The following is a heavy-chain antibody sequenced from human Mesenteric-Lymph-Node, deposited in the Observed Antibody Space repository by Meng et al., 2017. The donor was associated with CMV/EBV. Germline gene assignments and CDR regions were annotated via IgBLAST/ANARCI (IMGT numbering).Heavy chain of an antibody. CDR1: GFTFSDYS. J-gene: IGHJ4*02. CDR2: ISRSRSYI. CDR3: ASYRPDFWSDTIDY. V-gene: IGHV3-21*01. D-gene: IGHD3-3*01. Sequence: GGSLRLSCAASGFTFSDYSMNWVRQTPGKGLEWVSSISRSRSYIYYADSVKGRFTISRDNAKNSLYLQMNSLRAEDTAVYYCASYRPDFWSDTIDYWGQGTLVTVSS.